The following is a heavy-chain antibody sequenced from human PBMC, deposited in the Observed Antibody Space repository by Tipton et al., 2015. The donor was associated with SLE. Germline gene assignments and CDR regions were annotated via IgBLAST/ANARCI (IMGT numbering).Heavy chain of an antibody. J-gene: IGHJ3*02. V-gene: IGHV4-59*11. CDR3: VRQVGAKAFDI. CDR1: GVSMNSHY. D-gene: IGHD1-26*01. CDR2: IHYSGNT. Sequence: TLSLTCTVSGVSMNSHYWSWIRQPPGKGLEWIGYIHYSGNTDYSPSLQSRVTISIDTSKSQFSLTLKFVTAADTAVYYCVRQVGAKAFDIWGQGTMVTVSS.